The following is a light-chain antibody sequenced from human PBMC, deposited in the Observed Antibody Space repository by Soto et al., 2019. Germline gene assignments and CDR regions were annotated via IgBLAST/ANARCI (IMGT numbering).Light chain of an antibody. CDR2: SNT. CDR1: SSNIGSNY. CDR3: QSYDRSLSGSF. J-gene: IGLJ1*01. V-gene: IGLV1-47*02. Sequence: QSVLTQPPSASGTPGQRVTISCSGSSSNIGSNYVYWYQQLPGTAPKLLIYSNTYRPSGVPDRFSGSRSATSASLTITGLQAEDEADYYCQSYDRSLSGSFFGTGTKVTVL.